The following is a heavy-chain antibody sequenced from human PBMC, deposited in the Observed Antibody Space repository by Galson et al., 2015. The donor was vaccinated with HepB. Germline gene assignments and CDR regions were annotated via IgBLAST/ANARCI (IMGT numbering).Heavy chain of an antibody. D-gene: IGHD3-3*01. V-gene: IGHV3-21*01. Sequence: SLRLSCAASGFTFSSYSMNWVRQAPGKGLEWVSSISSSSSYIYYADSVKGRFTISRDNTKNTLYLQMNSLRAEDTAVYYCARASSYDFWSGYSTLFDYWGQGTLVTVSS. CDR1: GFTFSSYS. CDR2: ISSSSSYI. J-gene: IGHJ4*02. CDR3: ARASSYDFWSGYSTLFDY.